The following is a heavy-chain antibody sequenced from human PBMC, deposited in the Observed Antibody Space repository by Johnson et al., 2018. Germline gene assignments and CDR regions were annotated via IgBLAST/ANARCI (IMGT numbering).Heavy chain of an antibody. CDR1: GFTFSSYG. J-gene: IGHJ6*02. CDR2: ISYDGSNK. V-gene: IGHV3-30*03. Sequence: QVQLVESGGGVVQPGRSLRLSCAASGFTFSSYGMHWVRQAPGKGLEWGAVISYDGSNKYYADSVKGRFTISRDNSKNTLYLQMNSLRAEDTAVYDCARDRLGGSAPDVWGQGTTVTVSS. D-gene: IGHD3-10*01. CDR3: ARDRLGGSAPDV.